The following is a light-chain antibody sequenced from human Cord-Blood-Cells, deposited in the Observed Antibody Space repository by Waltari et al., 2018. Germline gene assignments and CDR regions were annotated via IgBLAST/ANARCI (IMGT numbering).Light chain of an antibody. CDR3: QQYHSTPWT. J-gene: IGKJ1*01. Sequence: DIVMTQSPDSLAVPLGERATINGKSSPSVLYSSNNKNYLAWYQQKPGQPPKLLIYWASTRESGVPDRFSGSGSGTDFTLTISRLQAEDVAVYYCQQYHSTPWTFGQGTKVEIK. V-gene: IGKV4-1*01. CDR1: PSVLYSSNNKNY. CDR2: WAS.